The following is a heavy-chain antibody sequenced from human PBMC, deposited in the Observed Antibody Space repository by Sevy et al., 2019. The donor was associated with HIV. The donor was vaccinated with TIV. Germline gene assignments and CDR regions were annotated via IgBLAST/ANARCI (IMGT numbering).Heavy chain of an antibody. CDR3: ARDPLYYSHRDSYHLKYYFDY. CDR2: IWHDGNYK. CDR1: GFAFSRYG. D-gene: IGHD3-10*01. Sequence: GGSLRLSSGASGFAFSRYGMHWVRQAPGKGLEWVAVIWHDGNYKYYADSVKGRFTISRDNSKNTLYLQMNSLRGDDSAVYFCARDPLYYSHRDSYHLKYYFDYWGQGTQVTVSS. V-gene: IGHV3-33*01. J-gene: IGHJ4*02.